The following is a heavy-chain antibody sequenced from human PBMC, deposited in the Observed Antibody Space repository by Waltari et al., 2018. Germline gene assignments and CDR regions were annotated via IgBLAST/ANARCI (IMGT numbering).Heavy chain of an antibody. V-gene: IGHV3-7*01. J-gene: IGHJ4*02. CDR3: ATNDGWSPGGNY. D-gene: IGHD6-19*01. Sequence: EVQLVESGGGLVQPGGSLRLSCAASGFTFSSYEMNWVRQAPGKGLEWLGNIQEDGGTKNYVDSVKGRFTISRDNAKNSLYLQMNSLRAEDTAVYYCATNDGWSPGGNYWGQGTLVTVSS. CDR2: IQEDGGTK. CDR1: GFTFSSYE.